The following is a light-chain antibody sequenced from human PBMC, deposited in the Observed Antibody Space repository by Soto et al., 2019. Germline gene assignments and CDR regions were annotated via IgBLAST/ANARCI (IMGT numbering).Light chain of an antibody. Sequence: QSALTQPASVSGSPGQSITISCAGTSSDIGGSNSVSWYQQHPGKAPKLMIYGVSNRPSGVSNRFSGSKSGHTASLTISGLQAEDEADYFCYSSRSSSSTFYVFGTGTKLTVL. J-gene: IGLJ1*01. CDR3: YSSRSSSSTFYV. CDR1: SSDIGGSNS. V-gene: IGLV2-14*03. CDR2: GVS.